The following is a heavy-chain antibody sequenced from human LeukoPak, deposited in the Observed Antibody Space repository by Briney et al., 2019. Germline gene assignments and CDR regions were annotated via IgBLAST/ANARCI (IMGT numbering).Heavy chain of an antibody. CDR1: GYTFTVYY. J-gene: IGHJ4*02. Sequence: ASVKVSCKASGYTFTVYYMHWVRQAPGQGLEWMGWINPNSGGTNYAQKFQGRVTMTRDTSISTAYMELSRLRSDDTAVYYCARAGVATIWSDYWGQGTLVTVSS. V-gene: IGHV1-2*02. D-gene: IGHD5-12*01. CDR2: INPNSGGT. CDR3: ARAGVATIWSDY.